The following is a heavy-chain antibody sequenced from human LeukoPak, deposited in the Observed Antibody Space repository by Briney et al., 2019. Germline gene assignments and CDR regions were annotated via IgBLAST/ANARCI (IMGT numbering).Heavy chain of an antibody. CDR3: AKEGCSTTSCWAFDI. CDR2: ISKDGSTT. J-gene: IGHJ3*02. V-gene: IGHV3-30*18. Sequence: GGSLRLSCAASGFTFSSYGMHWVRQPPGKGLEWVAVISKDGSTTYYADSVKGRFTISRDNSKNLYLQMNSLRPEDTAVYYCAKEGCSTTSCWAFDIWGQGTMVTVSS. D-gene: IGHD2-2*01. CDR1: GFTFSSYG.